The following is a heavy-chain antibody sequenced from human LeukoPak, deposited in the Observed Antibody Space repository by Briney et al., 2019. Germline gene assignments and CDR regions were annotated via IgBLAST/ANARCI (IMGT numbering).Heavy chain of an antibody. D-gene: IGHD4-23*01. Sequence: GGSLRLSCAASGFTFSSYAMHWVRQAPGKGLEWLAVVSYDGSDKFYADSVKGRFTISRDKSKNTLYLQMNSLRAEDTAVYYCAGATVVRGYYYYYGMDVWGQGTTVTVSS. CDR3: AGATVVRGYYYYYGMDV. CDR1: GFTFSSYA. CDR2: VSYDGSDK. J-gene: IGHJ6*02. V-gene: IGHV3-30*03.